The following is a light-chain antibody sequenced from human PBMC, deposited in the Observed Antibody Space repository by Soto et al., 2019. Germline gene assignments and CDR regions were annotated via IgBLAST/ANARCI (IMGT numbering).Light chain of an antibody. V-gene: IGKV1-16*01. CDR1: QDINNY. Sequence: DIQMTQSPSSLSASVGDRVTITCRASQDINNYLVWFQQRPGTAPKSLIYGASTLQSGVPSRFSGSGSGTEFTLTISNLQSEDSATYYCQQYYTCPRSFGQGTKVEIK. J-gene: IGKJ2*03. CDR2: GAS. CDR3: QQYYTCPRS.